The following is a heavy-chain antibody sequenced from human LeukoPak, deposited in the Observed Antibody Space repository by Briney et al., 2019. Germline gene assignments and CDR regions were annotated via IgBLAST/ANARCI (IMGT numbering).Heavy chain of an antibody. CDR2: IYYSGRT. V-gene: IGHV4-59*01. CDR1: DGSISGYS. Sequence: PSETLSLTCTVSDGSISGYSWSWIRQPPGKGLEWIWYIYYSGRTNYNPALTRRVTISIDTSKSHFSLNLGSMTAADTAVYYCARFSSSWYLFDFWGQGTLVTVSS. CDR3: ARFSSSWYLFDF. D-gene: IGHD6-13*01. J-gene: IGHJ4*02.